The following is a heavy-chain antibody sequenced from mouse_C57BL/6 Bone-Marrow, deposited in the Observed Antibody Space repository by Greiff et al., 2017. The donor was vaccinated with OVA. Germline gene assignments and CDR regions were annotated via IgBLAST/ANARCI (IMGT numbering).Heavy chain of an antibody. CDR3: ARTDYFWYFDV. CDR2: INPSTGGT. Sequence: EVQLQQSGPELVKPGASVKISCKASGYSFTGYYMNWVKQSPEKSLEWIGEINPSTGGTTYNQKFKAKATLTVDKSSSTDYMQLKSLTSEDSAVYYCARTDYFWYFDVWGTGTTVTVSS. CDR1: GYSFTGYY. J-gene: IGHJ1*03. D-gene: IGHD1-1*01. V-gene: IGHV1-42*01.